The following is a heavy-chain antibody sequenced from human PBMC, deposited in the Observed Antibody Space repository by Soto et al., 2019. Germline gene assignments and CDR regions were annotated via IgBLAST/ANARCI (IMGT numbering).Heavy chain of an antibody. CDR3: ARGISYYDFWSGYYTTSYPDV. D-gene: IGHD3-3*01. V-gene: IGHV3-11*06. CDR1: GFTFSDYY. CDR2: ISSSSSYT. Sequence: GGSLRLSCAASGFTFSDYYMSWIRQAPGKGLEWVSYISSSSSYTNYADSVKGRFTISRDNAKNSLYLQMNSLRAEDTAVYYCARGISYYDFWSGYYTTSYPDVWGQGTTVTVSS. J-gene: IGHJ6*02.